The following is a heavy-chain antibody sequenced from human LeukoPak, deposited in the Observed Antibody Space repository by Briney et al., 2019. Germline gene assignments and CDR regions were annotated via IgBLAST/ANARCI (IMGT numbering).Heavy chain of an antibody. Sequence: GGSLRLSCAASGFTFSSYSMNWVRQAPGKGLEWVSYISSSSSSIYYADSVRGRFTISRDNAKNSVVLQMSSLTVEDTAVYYCTRERRGSYYAFEYWGQGALVTVSS. V-gene: IGHV3-48*01. CDR2: ISSSSSSI. J-gene: IGHJ4*02. CDR1: GFTFSSYS. CDR3: TRERRGSYYAFEY. D-gene: IGHD3-16*01.